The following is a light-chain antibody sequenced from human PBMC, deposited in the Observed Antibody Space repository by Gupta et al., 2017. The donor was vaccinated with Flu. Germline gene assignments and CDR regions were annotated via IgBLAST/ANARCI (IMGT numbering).Light chain of an antibody. J-gene: IGKJ2*01. CDR2: DAS. V-gene: IGKV1-33*01. CDR3: QQEDKLRPAYA. Sequence: SLSESVGDRVTITCQARQDIKKYLNWYEKKPRKAPQLLIYDASSWEKGGRSSFSGIGDGTDVIFSISSRQPEDNETYYCQQEDKLRPAYAFGQGTTMEI. CDR1: QDIKKY.